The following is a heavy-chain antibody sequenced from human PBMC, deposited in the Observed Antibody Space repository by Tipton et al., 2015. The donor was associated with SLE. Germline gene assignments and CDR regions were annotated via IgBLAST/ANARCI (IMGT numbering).Heavy chain of an antibody. Sequence: SLRLSCAASGFTFSSYAMGWVRQAPGKGLEWVSAISATGRTIYYADSVKGRFTISRDNSKNTLYLQMNSLRAEDTAVFYCARGRAFVQGGFDYWGQGTLVTVSS. V-gene: IGHV3-23*01. CDR2: ISATGRTI. D-gene: IGHD6-6*01. J-gene: IGHJ4*02. CDR3: ARGRAFVQGGFDY. CDR1: GFTFSSYA.